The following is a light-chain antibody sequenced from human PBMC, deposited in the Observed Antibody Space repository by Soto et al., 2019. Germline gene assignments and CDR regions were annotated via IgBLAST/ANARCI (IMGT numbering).Light chain of an antibody. V-gene: IGKV1-39*01. J-gene: IGKJ1*01. CDR3: QQSYSTLVT. Sequence: DIQMTQSPSSLSASVGDRVTITCRASQSISSYFNWYQQKPGKAPKLLIYAASSLQSGVPSRFSDSGSGTYFTLTISSLQPEDFATCYCQQSYSTLVTVGQGTKVDSK. CDR1: QSISSY. CDR2: AAS.